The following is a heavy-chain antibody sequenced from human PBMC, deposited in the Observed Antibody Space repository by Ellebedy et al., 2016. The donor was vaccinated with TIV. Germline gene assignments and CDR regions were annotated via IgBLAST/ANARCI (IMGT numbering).Heavy chain of an antibody. CDR2: MNPNSGNT. CDR3: ARKSSSSWYEKEYAFDI. J-gene: IGHJ3*02. Sequence: ASVKVSCKASGYTFTSYTIHWVRQAPGQRPEWMGWMNPNSGNTGYAQKFQGRVTMTRNTSISTAYMELSSLRSEDTAVYYCARKSSSSWYEKEYAFDIWGQGTMVTVSS. D-gene: IGHD6-13*01. V-gene: IGHV1-8*02. CDR1: GYTFTSYT.